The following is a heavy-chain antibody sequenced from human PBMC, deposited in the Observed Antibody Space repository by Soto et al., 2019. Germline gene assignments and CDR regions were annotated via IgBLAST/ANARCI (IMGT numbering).Heavy chain of an antibody. V-gene: IGHV4-59*01. CDR1: GGSITSYY. Sequence: QVQLQESGPGLVRPSETLSLTCTVSGGSITSYYWNWIRQPPGKELEWIGYIYYAGRTNCNPSLKSRVTMSVDTSKNQFSLRLSSVTAADTAVYYCARDLTIGGFFDPWGQGTLVTVSS. CDR2: IYYAGRT. CDR3: ARDLTIGGFFDP. D-gene: IGHD3-10*01. J-gene: IGHJ5*02.